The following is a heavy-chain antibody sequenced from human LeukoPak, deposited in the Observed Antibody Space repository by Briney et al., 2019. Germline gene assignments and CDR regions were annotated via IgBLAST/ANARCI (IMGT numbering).Heavy chain of an antibody. Sequence: GGSLRLSCAASGFSFNSYAMNWVRQATGKGLEWVSLISGTGVSTFYADSVKGGLSISRDNSKNTMYLQMNSLSAKDTAVNDCGEERGYLGGGNTTDTFNVWSQGTVVTVSS. V-gene: IGHV3-23*01. CDR1: GFSFNSYA. D-gene: IGHD2-15*01. J-gene: IGHJ3*01. CDR3: GEERGYLGGGNTTDTFNV. CDR2: ISGTGVST.